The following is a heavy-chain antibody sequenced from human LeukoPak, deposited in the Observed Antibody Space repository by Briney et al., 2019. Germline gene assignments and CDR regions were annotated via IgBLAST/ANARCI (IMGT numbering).Heavy chain of an antibody. CDR3: ARGRLLRFGELLSHYYYYGMDV. J-gene: IGHJ6*02. V-gene: IGHV1-8*01. D-gene: IGHD3-10*01. CDR2: MNPNSGNT. CDR1: GYTFTSYD. Sequence: ASVRVSCKASGYTFTSYDINWVRQATGQRLEWMGWMNPNSGNTGYAQKFQGRVTMTRNTSISTAYMELSSLRSEDTAVYYCARGRLLRFGELLSHYYYYGMDVWGQGTTVTVSS.